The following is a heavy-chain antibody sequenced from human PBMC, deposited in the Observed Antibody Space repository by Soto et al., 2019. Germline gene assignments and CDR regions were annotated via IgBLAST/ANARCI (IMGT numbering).Heavy chain of an antibody. D-gene: IGHD3-3*01. CDR2: ISYDGSNK. CDR1: GFTFSSYG. Sequence: GGSLRLSCAASGFTFSSYGMHWVRQAPGKGLEWVAVISYDGSNKYYADSVKGRFTISRDNSKNTLYLQMNSLRAEDTAVYYCAKELPTIFGVINYYYYYGMDVWGQGTTVTVSS. CDR3: AKELPTIFGVINYYYYYGMDV. J-gene: IGHJ6*02. V-gene: IGHV3-30*18.